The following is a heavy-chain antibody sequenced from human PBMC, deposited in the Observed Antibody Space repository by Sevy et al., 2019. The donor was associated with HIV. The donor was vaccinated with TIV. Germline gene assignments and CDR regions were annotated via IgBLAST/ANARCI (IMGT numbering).Heavy chain of an antibody. D-gene: IGHD4-17*01. V-gene: IGHV4-30-2*01. Sequence: SETLSLTCAVSGVSISSGAYSWNWIRQPPGKGLEWIGHIYHTGNTYYNPSLKSRITISLDRSKNEFSLRLSSLTAAATAVYFCARDGGTLTTPGSFDIWGQGTMVTVSS. J-gene: IGHJ3*02. CDR2: IYHTGNT. CDR3: ARDGGTLTTPGSFDI. CDR1: GVSISSGAYS.